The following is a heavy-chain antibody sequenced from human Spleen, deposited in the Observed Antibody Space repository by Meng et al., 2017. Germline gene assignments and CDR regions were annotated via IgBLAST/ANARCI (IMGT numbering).Heavy chain of an antibody. CDR1: GFTFNSYT. D-gene: IGHD2-21*02. Sequence: GESLKISCAASGFTFNSYTMSWVRQAPGKGLAWVSTISGSGGSTYYADSVKGRFTISRDNSKNTLYLQMNSLRAEDTAVYYCATAKYCGGDCGLFDYWGQGTLVTVSS. V-gene: IGHV3-23*01. J-gene: IGHJ4*02. CDR3: ATAKYCGGDCGLFDY. CDR2: ISGSGGST.